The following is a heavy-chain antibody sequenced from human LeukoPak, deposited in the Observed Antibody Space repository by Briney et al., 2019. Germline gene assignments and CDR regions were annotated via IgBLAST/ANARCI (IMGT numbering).Heavy chain of an antibody. CDR3: ARGFDYYDSSGHGYFDY. V-gene: IGHV3-30-3*01. Sequence: GGSLRLSCAASGFTFSSYAMHWVRQAPGKGLEWVAVISYDGSNKYYADSVKGRFTISRDNSKNTLYLQMNSLRAEDTAVYYCARGFDYYDSSGHGYFDYWGQGTLVTVSS. D-gene: IGHD3-22*01. J-gene: IGHJ4*02. CDR1: GFTFSSYA. CDR2: ISYDGSNK.